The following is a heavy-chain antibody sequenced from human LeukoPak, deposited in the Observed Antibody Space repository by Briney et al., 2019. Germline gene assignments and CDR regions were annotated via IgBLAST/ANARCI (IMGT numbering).Heavy chain of an antibody. CDR1: GFTFSSYS. D-gene: IGHD1-26*01. CDR3: ARDSGAIDY. Sequence: PGGSLRLSCAASGFTFSSYSMNWVRQAPGKGLEWVSYISSSSSTIYYADSVKGRFTISRDNAKNSLYLQMNSLRAEDTAGYYCARDSGAIDYWGQGTLVTVSS. J-gene: IGHJ4*02. CDR2: ISSSSSTI. V-gene: IGHV3-48*01.